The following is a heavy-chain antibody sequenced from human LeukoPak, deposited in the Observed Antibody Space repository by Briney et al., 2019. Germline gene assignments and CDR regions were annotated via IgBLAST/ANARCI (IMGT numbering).Heavy chain of an antibody. D-gene: IGHD2-21*02. V-gene: IGHV4-59*08. CDR2: NYYSGST. CDR1: GGSISTYY. Sequence: ASETLSLTCTVSGGSISTYYWSWIREPPGKGLEWSGYNYYSGSTKSNPSLKSRVTISVDTSKNQFSLKLSSVTAADTAVYYCARHGGDWVFDYWGQGTLVTVSS. J-gene: IGHJ4*02. CDR3: ARHGGDWVFDY.